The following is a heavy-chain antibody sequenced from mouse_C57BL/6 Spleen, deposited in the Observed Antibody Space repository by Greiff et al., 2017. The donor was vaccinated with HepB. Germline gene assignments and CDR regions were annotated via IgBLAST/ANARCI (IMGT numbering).Heavy chain of an antibody. J-gene: IGHJ4*01. V-gene: IGHV1-61*01. CDR2: IYPSDSET. CDR1: GYNFTSYW. CDR3: ARRGGWSLYYAMDY. Sequence: VQLQQPGAELVRPGSSVKLSCKASGYNFTSYWMDWVKQRPGQGLEWIGNIYPSDSETHYNQKFKDKATLTVDKSSSTAYMQLSSLTSEDSAVYYCARRGGWSLYYAMDYWGQGTSVTVSS.